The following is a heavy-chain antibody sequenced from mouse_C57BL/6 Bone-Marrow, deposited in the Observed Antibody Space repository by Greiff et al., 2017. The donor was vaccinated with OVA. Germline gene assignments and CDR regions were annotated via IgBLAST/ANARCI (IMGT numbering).Heavy chain of an antibody. CDR2: ISYSGST. CDR3: ARGYGSSYDWYFDV. Sequence: EVKVEESGPGMVKPSQSLSLTCTVTGYSITSGYDWHWIRHFPGNKLEWMGYISYSGSTNYNPSLKSRISITHDTSKNHFFLKLNSVTTEDTATDYCARGYGSSYDWYFDVWGTGTTVTVSS. D-gene: IGHD1-1*01. J-gene: IGHJ1*03. V-gene: IGHV3-1*01. CDR1: GYSITSGYD.